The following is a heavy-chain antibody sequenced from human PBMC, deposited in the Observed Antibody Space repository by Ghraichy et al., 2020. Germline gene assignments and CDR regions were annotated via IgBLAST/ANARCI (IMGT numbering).Heavy chain of an antibody. J-gene: IGHJ5*02. CDR3: ARLRVGQQPVGWFDP. D-gene: IGHD6-13*01. CDR1: GGSISSYY. Sequence: SETLSLTCTVSGGSISSYYWSWIRQPPGKGLEWIGYIYYSGSTNYNPSLKSRVTISVDTSKNQFSLKLSSVTAADTAVYYCARLRVGQQPVGWFDPWGQGTLVTVSS. V-gene: IGHV4-59*08. CDR2: IYYSGST.